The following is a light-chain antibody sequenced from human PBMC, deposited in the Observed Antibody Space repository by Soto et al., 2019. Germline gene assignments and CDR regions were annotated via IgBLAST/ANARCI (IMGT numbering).Light chain of an antibody. CDR1: QNIISN. Sequence: AFSVYPKERDTRSCRASQNIISNLAWYQQKPGQSPRLLFYDVSNRANGIPDRFSSSAYGTTFTLTISSLEPEDFAIYYWEPRGDWNGFAERTKVDI. J-gene: IGKJ1*01. V-gene: IGKV3-11*01. CDR3: EPRGDWNG. CDR2: DVS.